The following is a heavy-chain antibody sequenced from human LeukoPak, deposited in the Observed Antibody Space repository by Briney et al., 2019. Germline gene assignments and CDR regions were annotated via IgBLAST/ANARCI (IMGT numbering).Heavy chain of an antibody. CDR3: ARGRRYSGYDAFGY. CDR2: MNPSSGNT. V-gene: IGHV1-8*02. J-gene: IGHJ4*02. CDR1: GYTFTGYY. Sequence: GASVKVSCKASGYTFTGYYMHWVRQAPGQGLEWMGWMNPSSGNTGYAQKFQGRVTMTRNTSISTAYMELSSLKSEDTAVYYCARGRRYSGYDAFGYWGQGTLVTVSS. D-gene: IGHD5-12*01.